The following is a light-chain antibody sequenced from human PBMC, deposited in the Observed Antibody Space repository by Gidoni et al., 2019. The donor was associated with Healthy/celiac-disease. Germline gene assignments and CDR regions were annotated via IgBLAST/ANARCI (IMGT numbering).Light chain of an antibody. CDR2: DAS. CDR3: QPYNSYSWT. V-gene: IGKV1-5*01. Sequence: DIQMTQSPSTLSASVGDRVTITCRASQSISSWLAWYQQQPGKAPKLLIYDASRLESGGPSRFSGSGSGTEFPLTISILQPDDFATYYCQPYNSYSWTFGQXTKVEIK. CDR1: QSISSW. J-gene: IGKJ1*01.